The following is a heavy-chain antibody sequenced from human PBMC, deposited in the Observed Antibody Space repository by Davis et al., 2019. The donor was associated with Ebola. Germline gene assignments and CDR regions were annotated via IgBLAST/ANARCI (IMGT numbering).Heavy chain of an antibody. CDR2: ISSSSSYI. J-gene: IGHJ4*02. Sequence: GESLKISCAASGFTFSSYSMNWVRQAPGKGLEWVSSISSSSSYIYYADSVKGRFTISRDNAKNSLYLQMNSLRAEDTAVYYCAREKGVCYWDYWGQGTLVTVSS. V-gene: IGHV3-21*01. D-gene: IGHD2-8*01. CDR1: GFTFSSYS. CDR3: AREKGVCYWDY.